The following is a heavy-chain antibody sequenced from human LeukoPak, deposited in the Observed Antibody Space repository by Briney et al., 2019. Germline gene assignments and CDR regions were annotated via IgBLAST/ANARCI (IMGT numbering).Heavy chain of an antibody. CDR3: AKGRGYSYGYLDY. D-gene: IGHD5-18*01. Sequence: PGGSLRLSCVASGFPFSNYEMNWVRQAPGKGLEWVSYIGASGSPMYYADSVKGRFTVSRDNAKNSLFLQVNSLRAEDTAVYYCAKGRGYSYGYLDYWGQGTLVTVSS. V-gene: IGHV3-48*03. CDR1: GFPFSNYE. J-gene: IGHJ4*02. CDR2: IGASGSPM.